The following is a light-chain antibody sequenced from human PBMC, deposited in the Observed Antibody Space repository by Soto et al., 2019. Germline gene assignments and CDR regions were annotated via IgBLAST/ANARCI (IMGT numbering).Light chain of an antibody. CDR3: SAWDDSLNGPG. J-gene: IGLJ2*01. CDR1: SSNIGSNT. V-gene: IGLV1-44*01. CDR2: SDI. Sequence: QAVVTQPPSASGTPGQRVTISCSGSSSNIGSNTVNWYQQLPGTAPKVLIYSDIQRPSGVPGRFSGSKSGTSASLAISGLQSDDEADYYCSAWDDSLNGPGFGGGTKLTVL.